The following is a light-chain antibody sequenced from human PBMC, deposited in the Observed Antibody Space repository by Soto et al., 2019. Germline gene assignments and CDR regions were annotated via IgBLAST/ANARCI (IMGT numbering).Light chain of an antibody. V-gene: IGKV3-15*01. Sequence: EIVMTQSPATLSVSPGGRATLSCRASQSVSSNLAWYQQKPGQAPGLLIYGASSRATGITASISGSGSGTEFTLTISSLQSEDFAVYYCQQYNNWPLTFGGGTKVEIK. J-gene: IGKJ4*01. CDR2: GAS. CDR3: QQYNNWPLT. CDR1: QSVSSN.